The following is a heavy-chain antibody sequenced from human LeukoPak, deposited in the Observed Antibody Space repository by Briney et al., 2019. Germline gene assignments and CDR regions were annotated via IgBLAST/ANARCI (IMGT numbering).Heavy chain of an antibody. CDR1: GFTVSSNY. Sequence: GGSLRLSCAASGFTVSSNYMSWVRQAPGKGLEWVSVIYSGGSTYYADSVKGRFTTSRDNSKNTLYLQMNSLRAEDTAVYYCARDRGSRDYYFDYWGQGTLVTVSS. D-gene: IGHD3/OR15-3a*01. V-gene: IGHV3-53*01. CDR2: IYSGGST. CDR3: ARDRGSRDYYFDY. J-gene: IGHJ4*02.